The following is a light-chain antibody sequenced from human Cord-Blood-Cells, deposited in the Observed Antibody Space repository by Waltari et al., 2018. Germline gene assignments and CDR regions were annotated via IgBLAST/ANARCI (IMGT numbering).Light chain of an antibody. Sequence: AIRMTQSPSSLSAPTGDRVTITCRASQGISSYLAWYQQKPGKDPKRLIYAASTLQSGAPSRFSGSGSGTDFTLNISCLQSEDFATYDCQQYYSYPRTFGQGTKVEIK. CDR3: QQYYSYPRT. J-gene: IGKJ1*01. CDR1: QGISSY. CDR2: AAS. V-gene: IGKV1-8*01.